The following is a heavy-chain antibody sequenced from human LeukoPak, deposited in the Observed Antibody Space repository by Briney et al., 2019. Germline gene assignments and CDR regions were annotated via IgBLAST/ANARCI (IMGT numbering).Heavy chain of an antibody. CDR3: ASRDIVVVPAARYGMDV. CDR2: ISGSGGST. D-gene: IGHD2-2*01. CDR1: GFTFSSYA. V-gene: IGHV3-23*01. J-gene: IGHJ6*02. Sequence: GGSLRLSCAASGFTFSSYAMSWVRQAPGKGLEWVSAISGSGGSTYYADSVKGRFTISRDNSKNTLYLQMNSLRAEDTAVYYCASRDIVVVPAARYGMDVWGQGTPVTVPS.